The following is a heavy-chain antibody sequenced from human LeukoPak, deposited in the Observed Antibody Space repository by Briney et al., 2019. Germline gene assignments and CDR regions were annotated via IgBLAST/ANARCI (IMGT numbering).Heavy chain of an antibody. V-gene: IGHV1-46*01. D-gene: IGHD6-19*01. Sequence: ASVKVSCKASGYTFTKYYIHWVRQAPGQGLKWMGVINPSGGSTSYAQKFQGRVTMTRDTSTGTVCMELSSLRSEDTAVYYCARSGSSGWYHFDLWGRGTLVTVSS. CDR2: INPSGGST. CDR1: GYTFTKYY. CDR3: ARSGSSGWYHFDL. J-gene: IGHJ2*01.